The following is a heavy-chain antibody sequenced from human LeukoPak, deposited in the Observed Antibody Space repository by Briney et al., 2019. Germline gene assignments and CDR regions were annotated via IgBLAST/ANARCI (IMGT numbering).Heavy chain of an antibody. V-gene: IGHV4-34*01. Sequence: SETLSLTCAVYGGSFSGYYWSWIRQPPGKGLEWIGEINHSGSTNYNPSLKSRVTISVDTSKNQFSLKLSSVTAADTAVYYCARPVAGDGTAAAQFDYWGQGTLVTVSS. CDR2: INHSGST. CDR1: GGSFSGYY. CDR3: ARPVAGDGTAAAQFDY. J-gene: IGHJ4*02. D-gene: IGHD6-13*01.